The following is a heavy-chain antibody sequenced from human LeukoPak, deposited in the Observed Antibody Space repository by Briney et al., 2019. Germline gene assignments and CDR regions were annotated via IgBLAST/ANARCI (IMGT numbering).Heavy chain of an antibody. J-gene: IGHJ4*02. V-gene: IGHV1-8*01. D-gene: IGHD6-19*01. Sequence: ASVKASCKASGYTFTSFDINWVRQATGQGLQWMGWMNPNSDNTAYAQKFQGRVSMTWNTSISTAYMELSSLRSEDTAVYYCARRGAGTHFDYWGQGTLVTVSS. CDR3: ARRGAGTHFDY. CDR1: GYTFTSFD. CDR2: MNPNSDNT.